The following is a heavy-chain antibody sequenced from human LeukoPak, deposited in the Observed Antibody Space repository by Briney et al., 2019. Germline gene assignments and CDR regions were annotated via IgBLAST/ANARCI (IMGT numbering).Heavy chain of an antibody. Sequence: VSVKVSCKASGYTFTGYYMHWVRQAPGQGLEWMGWINPNSGGTNYAQKFQGRVTMTRDTSISTAYMEMSRLRSDDTAVYYCARDEQWDTINWSDPWGQGTLVTVSS. J-gene: IGHJ5*02. V-gene: IGHV1-2*02. CDR3: ARDEQWDTINWSDP. D-gene: IGHD3-3*01. CDR2: INPNSGGT. CDR1: GYTFTGYY.